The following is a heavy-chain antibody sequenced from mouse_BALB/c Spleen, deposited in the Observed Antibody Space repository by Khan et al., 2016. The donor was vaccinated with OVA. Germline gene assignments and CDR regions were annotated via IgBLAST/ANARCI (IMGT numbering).Heavy chain of an antibody. CDR2: INTYTGEP. Sequence: QIQLVQSGPELKKPGETVKISCKASGYTFTNYGMNWVKQTPGKGLKWMGWINTYTGEPTYADDFKGRFAFSLDTSTSTAYLQINNLKHEDTATYFCARPPYFSYIMVYWGQGTSVTVSS. V-gene: IGHV9-3-1*01. CDR1: GYTFTNYG. D-gene: IGHD2-10*01. CDR3: ARPPYFSYIMVY. J-gene: IGHJ4*01.